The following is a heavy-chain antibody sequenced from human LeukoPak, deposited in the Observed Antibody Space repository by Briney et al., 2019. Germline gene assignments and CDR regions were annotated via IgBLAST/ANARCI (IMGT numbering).Heavy chain of an antibody. D-gene: IGHD6-19*01. V-gene: IGHV3-74*01. Sequence: PGEFLRLSCAASGFTFSSYWMHWVRQAPGKGLVWVSRVNPQGSGTSYTDSVKGRFTISRDNAKDALHLRMDNLRVEDTAVYYCARARWSSTGWFLGYWGQGTLVTVSS. CDR1: GFTFSSYW. CDR3: ARARWSSTGWFLGY. CDR2: VNPQGSGT. J-gene: IGHJ4*02.